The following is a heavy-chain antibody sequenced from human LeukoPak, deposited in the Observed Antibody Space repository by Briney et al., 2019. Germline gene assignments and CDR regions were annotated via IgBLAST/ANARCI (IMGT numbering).Heavy chain of an antibody. Sequence: SETLSLTCTVSGGSISSSSYYWGWIRQPPGEGLEWIGYIYYSGSTNYNPSLKSRVTISVDTSKNQFSLKLSSVTAADTAVYYCAGIKGYSYGATFDYWGQGTLVTVSS. CDR1: GGSISSSSYY. CDR2: IYYSGST. V-gene: IGHV4-61*05. J-gene: IGHJ4*02. D-gene: IGHD5-18*01. CDR3: AGIKGYSYGATFDY.